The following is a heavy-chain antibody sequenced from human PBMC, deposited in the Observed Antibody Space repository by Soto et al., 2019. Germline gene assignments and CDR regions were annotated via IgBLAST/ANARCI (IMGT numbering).Heavy chain of an antibody. CDR3: ARAVSTNTAPIDY. Sequence: QVQLVQSGAEVKNPGASVKVSCKASGYTFTTYYMHWLRQARGQGLEWMGIITPSSGSTRYEQKFQDRVTMTRDTSTRTVYMELSSLRSEDTAVYYCARAVSTNTAPIDYWGQGTLVTVSS. V-gene: IGHV1-46*01. CDR2: ITPSSGST. CDR1: GYTFTTYY. D-gene: IGHD4-17*01. J-gene: IGHJ4*02.